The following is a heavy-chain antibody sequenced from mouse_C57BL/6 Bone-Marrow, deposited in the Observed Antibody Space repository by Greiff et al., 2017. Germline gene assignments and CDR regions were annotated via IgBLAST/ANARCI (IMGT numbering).Heavy chain of an antibody. CDR3: AKNGLWDYDGGPLYAMDY. Sequence: VQLKESGPGLVQPSQSLSITCTVSGFSLTSYGVHWVRQSPGKGLEWLGVIWRGGSTDYNAAFMSRLSITKDNSKSQVFFKMNSLQADDTAIYYCAKNGLWDYDGGPLYAMDYWGQGTSVTVSS. J-gene: IGHJ4*01. CDR2: IWRGGST. CDR1: GFSLTSYG. V-gene: IGHV2-5*01. D-gene: IGHD2-4*01.